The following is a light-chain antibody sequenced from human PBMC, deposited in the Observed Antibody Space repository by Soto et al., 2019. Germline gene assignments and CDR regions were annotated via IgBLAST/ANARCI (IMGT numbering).Light chain of an antibody. V-gene: IGLV2-14*02. J-gene: IGLJ2*01. Sequence: QSALTQPASVSGSPGQSITISCTGTSSDVGKYNLVSWYQQHPGKAPKLLIYEVTNRPSGVSDRFSGSKSGNTASLSIYGLQAEDEADYYCSSYTSTSTLVFGGGTKLTVL. CDR2: EVT. CDR1: SSDVGKYNL. CDR3: SSYTSTSTLV.